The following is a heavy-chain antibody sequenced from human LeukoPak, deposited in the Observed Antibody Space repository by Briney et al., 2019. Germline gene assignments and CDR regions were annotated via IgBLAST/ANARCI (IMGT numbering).Heavy chain of an antibody. V-gene: IGHV3-13*01. J-gene: IGHJ4*02. CDR2: IGTAGDT. CDR3: ARALGMVRGIFYFDY. Sequence: PGGSLRLSCAASGFTFSSYDMHWVRQATGKGLEWVSAIGTAGDTYYPGSVKGRFTISRESAKNSLYLQMNSLRAGDTAVYYCARALGMVRGIFYFDYWGQGTLVTVSS. CDR1: GFTFSSYD. D-gene: IGHD3-10*01.